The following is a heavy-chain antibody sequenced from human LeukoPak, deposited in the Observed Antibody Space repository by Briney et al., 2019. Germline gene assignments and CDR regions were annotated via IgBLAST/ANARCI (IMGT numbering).Heavy chain of an antibody. D-gene: IGHD6-13*01. Sequence: GGSLRLSCAASGFTFSSYGMHWVRQAPGKGLEWVAVIWYDGSNKYYADSVKGRFTISRDNSKNTLYLQMNSLRAEDTAVYYCARDLRSYSSNWYYFDYWGQGTLVTVS. CDR2: IWYDGSNK. CDR3: ARDLRSYSSNWYYFDY. CDR1: GFTFSSYG. J-gene: IGHJ4*02. V-gene: IGHV3-33*01.